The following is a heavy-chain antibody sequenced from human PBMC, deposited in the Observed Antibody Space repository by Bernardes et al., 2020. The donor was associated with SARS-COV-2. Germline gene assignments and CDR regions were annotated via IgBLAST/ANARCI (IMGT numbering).Heavy chain of an antibody. J-gene: IGHJ4*01. CDR3: ARGSFCGGED. Sequence: GGSLRLSCEGSLNQALSWVRQAPGKGLEWVAGISGSGSVTYYAASVKGRFTISRDNFINALYLQMNSLRVDDTAMYFCARGSFCGGEDWGRGSLVTVSS. V-gene: IGHV3-23*01. CDR2: ISGSGSVT. D-gene: IGHD2-21*01. CDR1: LNQA.